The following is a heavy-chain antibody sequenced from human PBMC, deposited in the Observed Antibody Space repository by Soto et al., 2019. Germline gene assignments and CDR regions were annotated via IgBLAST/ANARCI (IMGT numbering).Heavy chain of an antibody. CDR1: GFTFSSYS. Sequence: GGSLRLSCATSGFTFSSYSLHWVRQAPGKGLEWVALISNDGANTYYTDSVKGRFTVSRDKSDKTLYLHMSSLAPEDTAVYYCAKGLRFLDHWGQCTVVTVCS. CDR2: ISNDGANT. CDR3: AKGLRFLDH. V-gene: IGHV3-30-3*02. J-gene: IGHJ1*01. D-gene: IGHD3-3*01.